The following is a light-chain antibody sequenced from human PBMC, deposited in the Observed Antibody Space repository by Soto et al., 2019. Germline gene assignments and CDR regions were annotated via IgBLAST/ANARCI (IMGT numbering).Light chain of an antibody. Sequence: DIPMTQSPSSLSASVGDGVTITCQASQDINNYLNWYQQKPGKAPKLLIYDASNLETGVPSRFSGSGSGTHFSFTISSLQPEDIATYYCQQYVTLTFGGGTKVEIK. V-gene: IGKV1-33*01. J-gene: IGKJ4*01. CDR2: DAS. CDR3: QQYVTLT. CDR1: QDINNY.